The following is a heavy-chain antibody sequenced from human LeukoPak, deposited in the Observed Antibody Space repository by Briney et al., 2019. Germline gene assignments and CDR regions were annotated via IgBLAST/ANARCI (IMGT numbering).Heavy chain of an antibody. J-gene: IGHJ6*02. D-gene: IGHD6-13*01. V-gene: IGHV4-59*08. Sequence: SETLSLTCTVSGGSISSYYWSWIRQPPGKGLEWIGYIYYSGSTNYNPSLKSRVTISVDTSKNQFSLKLSSVTAADTAVYYCARHVGVSIAAAGTGVYYGMDVWGQGTTVTVSS. CDR2: IYYSGST. CDR1: GGSISSYY. CDR3: ARHVGVSIAAAGTGVYYGMDV.